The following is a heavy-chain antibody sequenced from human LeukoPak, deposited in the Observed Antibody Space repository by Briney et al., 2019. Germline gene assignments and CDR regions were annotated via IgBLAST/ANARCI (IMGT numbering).Heavy chain of an antibody. CDR2: INSDGSST. CDR3: ARVPYSSGSYFDY. J-gene: IGHJ4*02. CDR1: GFTFSSYW. V-gene: IGHV3-74*01. Sequence: PGGSLRLSCAASGFTFSSYWMHWVRQAPGKGLVWVSRINSDGSSTSYADSVKGRFTTSRDNAKNTLYLQMNSLRAEDTAVYYCARVPYSSGSYFDYWGQGTLVTVSS. D-gene: IGHD6-19*01.